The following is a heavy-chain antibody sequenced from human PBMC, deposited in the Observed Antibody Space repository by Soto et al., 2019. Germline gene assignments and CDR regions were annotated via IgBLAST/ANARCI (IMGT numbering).Heavy chain of an antibody. CDR1: GFTFSSYA. CDR2: ISGSGGST. D-gene: IGHD3-3*01. Sequence: EVQLLESGGGLVQPGGSLRLSCAASGFTFSSYAMSWVRQAPGKGLEWVSAISGSGGSTYYADSVKDRFTISRDNSKNTLYLQMNSLRAEDTAVYYCAKAVYYDFWSGPHRGWFDPWGQGTLVTVSS. J-gene: IGHJ5*02. CDR3: AKAVYYDFWSGPHRGWFDP. V-gene: IGHV3-23*01.